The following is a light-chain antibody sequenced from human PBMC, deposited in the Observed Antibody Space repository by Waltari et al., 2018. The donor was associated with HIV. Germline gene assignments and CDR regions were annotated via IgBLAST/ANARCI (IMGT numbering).Light chain of an antibody. CDR2: DVD. CDR3: SSKSTIYFGVL. Sequence: QSALSQPASVSGRPGQSITISCTGSSTDIGISTLVPWYQHHPGKAPKLIIFDVDKRPSGISERFSGSKSGYTASLTISGLRTEDEADYFCSSKSTIYFGVLFGGGTTLTVL. V-gene: IGLV2-23*02. J-gene: IGLJ2*01. CDR1: STDIGISTL.